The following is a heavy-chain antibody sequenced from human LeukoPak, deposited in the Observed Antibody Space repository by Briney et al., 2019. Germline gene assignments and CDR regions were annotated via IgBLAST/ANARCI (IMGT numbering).Heavy chain of an antibody. CDR1: GFTFSSYS. V-gene: IGHV3-21*01. D-gene: IGHD3-10*01. CDR3: AREGEHYYGSGSYYKAFDY. Sequence: GGSLRLSCAASGFTFSSYSMNWVRQAPGKGLEWVSSISSSSSYIYYADSVKGRFTISRDNAKNSPYLQMNSLRAEDTAVYYCAREGEHYYGSGSYYKAFDYWGQGTLVTVSS. J-gene: IGHJ4*02. CDR2: ISSSSSYI.